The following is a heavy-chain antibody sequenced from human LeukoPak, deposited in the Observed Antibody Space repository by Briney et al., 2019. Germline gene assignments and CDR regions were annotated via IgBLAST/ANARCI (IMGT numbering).Heavy chain of an antibody. CDR2: FDPEDGET. CDR1: GYTLTELS. CDR3: ARVPSNDYGDARFDY. Sequence: GASVKVSCKVSGYTLTELSMHWVRQAPGKGLEWMGGFDPEDGETIYAQKFQGRVTMTEDTSTDTAYMELSSLRSEDTAVYYCARVPSNDYGDARFDYWGQGTLVTVSS. D-gene: IGHD4-17*01. J-gene: IGHJ4*02. V-gene: IGHV1-24*01.